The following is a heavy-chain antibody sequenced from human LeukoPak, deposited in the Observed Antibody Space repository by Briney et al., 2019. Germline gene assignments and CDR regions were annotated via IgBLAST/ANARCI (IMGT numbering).Heavy chain of an antibody. CDR3: AKGDDFGES. D-gene: IGHD4-17*01. Sequence: PGGSLRLSCAVTGFTFNIYALSWVRQAPGKGLEWVSTISGSGAATYYADFVKGRFTISRDNSKNTLYLQLNSLRAEDTAQYYCAKGDDFGESWGQGTLVTVSS. CDR1: GFTFNIYA. J-gene: IGHJ5*02. V-gene: IGHV3-23*01. CDR2: ISGSGAAT.